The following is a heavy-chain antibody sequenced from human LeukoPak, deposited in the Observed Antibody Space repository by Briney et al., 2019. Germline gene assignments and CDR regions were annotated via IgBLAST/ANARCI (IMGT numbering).Heavy chain of an antibody. D-gene: IGHD1-1*01. J-gene: IGHJ5*02. CDR3: VKDGRRTTTNWFDP. V-gene: IGHV3-64D*06. Sequence: PGGSLRLSCSASGFTFSSYAMHWVRQAPGEGLEYVSAISSNGGSTYYADSVKDRFTIFRDNSKNTLYLQMSSLRAEDTAVYYCVKDGRRTTTNWFDPWGQGTLVTVSS. CDR1: GFTFSSYA. CDR2: ISSNGGST.